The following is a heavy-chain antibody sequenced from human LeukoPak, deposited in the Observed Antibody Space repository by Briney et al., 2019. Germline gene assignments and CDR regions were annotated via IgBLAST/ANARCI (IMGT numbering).Heavy chain of an antibody. CDR1: GGSISSYY. CDR2: IYTSGST. CDR3: ARSPPAPGKEEWDIGVVPAAGAFDI. J-gene: IGHJ3*02. V-gene: IGHV4-4*07. Sequence: PSETLSLTCTVSGGSISSYYWSWIRQPAGKGLEWIGRIYTSGSTNYNPSLKSRVTMSVDTSKNQFSLKLSSVTAADTAGYYCARSPPAPGKEEWDIGVVPAAGAFDIWGQGTMVTVSS. D-gene: IGHD2-2*01.